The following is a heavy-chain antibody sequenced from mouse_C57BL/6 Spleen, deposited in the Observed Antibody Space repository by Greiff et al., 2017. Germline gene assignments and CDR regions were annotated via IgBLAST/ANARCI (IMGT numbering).Heavy chain of an antibody. V-gene: IGHV14-2*01. CDR1: GFNINDYY. D-gene: IGHD2-4*01. CDR2: IDPEDGET. J-gene: IGHJ2*01. Sequence: EVQLQQSGAELVKPGASVKLSCTASGFNINDYYMHWVKQRSEQGLEWIGRIDPEDGETKYVPKFQGKATIQADTSSNTAYLQLSSLTSEDTAVDYCGRSRGYWDYDLDDWGQGTTLTVAS. CDR3: GRSRGYWDYDLDD.